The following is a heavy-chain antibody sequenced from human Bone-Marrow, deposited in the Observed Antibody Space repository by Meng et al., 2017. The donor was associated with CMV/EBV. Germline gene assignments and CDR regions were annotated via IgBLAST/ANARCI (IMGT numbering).Heavy chain of an antibody. CDR1: GGSISSSSYY. Sequence: SETLSLTCTVSGGSISSSSYYWGWIRQPPGKGLEWIGSIYYSGSTYYNPSLKSRVTISVDTSKNQFSLKLSSVTAADTAVYYCARETYYDFWSGYYTRGVVDYWGQGTLVTVS. CDR3: ARETYYDFWSGYYTRGVVDY. CDR2: IYYSGST. V-gene: IGHV4-39*07. J-gene: IGHJ4*02. D-gene: IGHD3-3*01.